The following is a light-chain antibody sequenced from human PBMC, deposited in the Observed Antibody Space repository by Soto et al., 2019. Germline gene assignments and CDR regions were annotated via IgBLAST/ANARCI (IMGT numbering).Light chain of an antibody. CDR3: QQYGSSSWT. V-gene: IGKV3-20*01. Sequence: EIVLTQSPGTLSLSPGERATLSCRASQSVSSIYLAWYQHKPGQAPRLLIYGASSRATGIPDRFSGSGSGTDFTLTISRLEPEAFAVYYCQQYGSSSWTFGRGTTVEIK. CDR2: GAS. J-gene: IGKJ1*01. CDR1: QSVSSIY.